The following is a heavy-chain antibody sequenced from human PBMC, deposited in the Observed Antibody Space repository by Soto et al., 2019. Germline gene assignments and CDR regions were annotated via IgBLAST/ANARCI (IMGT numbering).Heavy chain of an antibody. D-gene: IGHD3-10*01. CDR1: GGTFSSYS. V-gene: IGHV1-69*06. J-gene: IGHJ4*02. CDR3: ASEVPSTLLSQGPLDY. Sequence: SAKVSCKAAGGTFSSYSISWVRQAPGQGLEWMGGIIPIFGTANYAQKFQGRVTITADKSTSTAYMELSSLRSEDTAVYYCASEVPSTLLSQGPLDYWGQGTLVTVSS. CDR2: IIPIFGTA.